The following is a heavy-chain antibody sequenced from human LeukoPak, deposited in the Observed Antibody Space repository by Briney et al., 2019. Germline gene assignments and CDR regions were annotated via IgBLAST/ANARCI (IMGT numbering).Heavy chain of an antibody. CDR3: AKVGQTYYDFWSGYYPDY. CDR2: IRYDGSNK. D-gene: IGHD3-3*01. CDR1: GFTFSSYG. V-gene: IGHV3-30*02. Sequence: GGSLRLSCAASGFTFSSYGMHWVRRAPGKGLEWVAFIRYDGSNKYYADSVKGRFTISRDNSKNTLYLQMNCLRAEDTAVYYCAKVGQTYYDFWSGYYPDYWGQGTLVTVSS. J-gene: IGHJ4*02.